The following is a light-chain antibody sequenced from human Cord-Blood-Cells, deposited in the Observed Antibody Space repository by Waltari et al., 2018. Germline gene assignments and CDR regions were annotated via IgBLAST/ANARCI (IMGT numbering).Light chain of an antibody. V-gene: IGLV2-23*02. CDR1: SSDVGRYNL. Sequence: QSALTQPASVSGSPGQSITISCTGTSSDVGRYNLVSWYQPHPGKAPKLMIYEVSKRPAGVANRFAGSKSGNTASLTSSGLQAEDEADYYCCSYAGSSTYVFGTGTKVTVL. CDR3: CSYAGSSTYV. J-gene: IGLJ1*01. CDR2: EVS.